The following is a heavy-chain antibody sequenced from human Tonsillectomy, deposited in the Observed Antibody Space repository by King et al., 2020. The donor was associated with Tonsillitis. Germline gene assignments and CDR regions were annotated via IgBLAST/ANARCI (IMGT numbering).Heavy chain of an antibody. Sequence: VQLVESGGGLVKPGGSLRLSCEASGFTFSSYSMNWVRQAPEKGLEWVSSISSSSSYIYYADSVKGRFTISRDNANNSLYLQMNSLRAEDTAVYYCARDQKLIRWGQGTLVTVSS. CDR2: ISSSSSYI. CDR1: GFTFSSYS. V-gene: IGHV3-21*01. J-gene: IGHJ4*02. D-gene: IGHD1-26*01. CDR3: ARDQKLIR.